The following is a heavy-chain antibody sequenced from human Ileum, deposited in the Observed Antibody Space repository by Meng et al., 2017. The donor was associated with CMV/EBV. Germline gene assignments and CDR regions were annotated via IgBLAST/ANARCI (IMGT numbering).Heavy chain of an antibody. D-gene: IGHD3-22*01. Sequence: GGSLRLSCVASGFTFSTYTMNWVRQAPGMGLEWVSSITYSSTTIYYADSVKGRFTVSRDNAENSLYLHMNSLRSEDTAVYYCATTYYSDSSGYYYRHFDYWGQGILVTVSS. V-gene: IGHV3-21*01. CDR2: ITYSSTTI. J-gene: IGHJ4*02. CDR3: ATTYYSDSSGYYYRHFDY. CDR1: GFTFSTYT.